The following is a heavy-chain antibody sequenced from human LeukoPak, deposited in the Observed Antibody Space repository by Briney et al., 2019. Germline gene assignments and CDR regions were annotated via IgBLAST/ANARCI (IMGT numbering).Heavy chain of an antibody. V-gene: IGHV5-51*01. J-gene: IGHJ4*02. CDR1: GYSFTSYW. CDR3: ARQNLYYDILTGEAKGDYFDY. D-gene: IGHD3-9*01. CDR2: IYPGDSDT. Sequence: GESLQISFQGSGYSFTSYWIGWVRQMPGKGLEGMGIIYPGDSDTRYSPSFQGQVTISADKSISTAYLQWSSLKASDTAMYYCARQNLYYDILTGEAKGDYFDYWGQGTLVTVSS.